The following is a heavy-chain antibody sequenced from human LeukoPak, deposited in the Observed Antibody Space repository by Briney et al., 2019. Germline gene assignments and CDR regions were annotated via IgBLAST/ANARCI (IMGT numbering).Heavy chain of an antibody. CDR1: GFTFSRSA. CDR2: IGGSGGST. J-gene: IGHJ4*02. V-gene: IGHV3-23*01. Sequence: GGSLRLSCAASGFTFSRSAMTWVRQVPGKGLEWVAGIGGSGGSTNYADSVKGRFTIYRDNPKNTLYLQMNRLRAEDTAVYFCAKRGVVIRVILVGFHKEAYYFDSWGQGALVTVSS. CDR3: AKRGVVIRVILVGFHKEAYYFDS. D-gene: IGHD3-22*01.